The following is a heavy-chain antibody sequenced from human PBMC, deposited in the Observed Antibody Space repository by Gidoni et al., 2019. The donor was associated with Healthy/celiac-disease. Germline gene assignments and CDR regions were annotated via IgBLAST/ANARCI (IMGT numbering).Heavy chain of an antibody. CDR3: ARDHMGGSGWPFDY. CDR2: ISSSGSYI. Sequence: EVQLVESGGGLVKPGGSLRLSCAASGFTFGSCSMNWVRQAPGKGLEWVSSISSSGSYIYYADSVKGRFTISRDNAKNSLYLQMNSLRAEDTAVYYCARDHMGGSGWPFDYWGQGTLVTVSS. CDR1: GFTFGSCS. J-gene: IGHJ4*02. D-gene: IGHD6-19*01. V-gene: IGHV3-21*02.